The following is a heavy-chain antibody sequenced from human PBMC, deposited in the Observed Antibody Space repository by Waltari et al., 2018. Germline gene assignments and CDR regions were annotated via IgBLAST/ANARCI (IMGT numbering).Heavy chain of an antibody. V-gene: IGHV4-38-2*01. CDR3: ARNRGIWDAFDI. CDR1: GYSISSGYY. J-gene: IGHJ3*02. D-gene: IGHD3-10*01. Sequence: QVQLQESGPGLVKPSETLSLTCAVSGYSISSGYYWGWIRQPPGKGLEWIGSIYHSGRTSYNPALKSQVTITVDTSKNQFSLELGSVAAADTAVYYCARNRGIWDAFDIWGQGTMVTVSS. CDR2: IYHSGRT.